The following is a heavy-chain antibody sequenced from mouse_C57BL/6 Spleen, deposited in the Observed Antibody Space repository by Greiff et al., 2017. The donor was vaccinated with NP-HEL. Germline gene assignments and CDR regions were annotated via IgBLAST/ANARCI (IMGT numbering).Heavy chain of an antibody. Sequence: QVQLQQSGPELVKPGASVKISCKASGYAFSSSWMNWVKQRPGKGLEWIGRIYPGDGDTNYNRKFKGKATLTADNSSSTAYMQLSSLTSEDSAVYFCARRGYGSSLHWYFDVWGTGTTVTVSS. D-gene: IGHD1-1*01. V-gene: IGHV1-82*01. CDR1: GYAFSSSW. CDR2: IYPGDGDT. CDR3: ARRGYGSSLHWYFDV. J-gene: IGHJ1*03.